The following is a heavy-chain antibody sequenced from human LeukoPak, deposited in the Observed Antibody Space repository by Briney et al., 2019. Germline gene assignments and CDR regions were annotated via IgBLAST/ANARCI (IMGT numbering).Heavy chain of an antibody. Sequence: QPGGSLRLSCAASGFTFSSCAMSWVRQAPGKGLEWVSGISGSGVSTYYADSVKGRFTISRDNSKNTLYLQMSSLRAEDTAVYYCATIPQTTSVGYFDYWGQGNLVTVSS. D-gene: IGHD4-17*01. CDR3: ATIPQTTSVGYFDY. V-gene: IGHV3-23*01. CDR1: GFTFSSCA. CDR2: ISGSGVST. J-gene: IGHJ4*02.